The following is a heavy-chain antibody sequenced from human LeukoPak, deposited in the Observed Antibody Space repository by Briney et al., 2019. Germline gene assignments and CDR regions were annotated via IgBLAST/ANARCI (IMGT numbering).Heavy chain of an antibody. V-gene: IGHV4-59*12. J-gene: IGHJ5*02. Sequence: SETLSLTCSVSDDSITMYYWTWIRQPPGKGLEWIGYVYHPVFPTFFPSLIVRLTISRSTTHFLFSLSLSSVPAADTSVYFCARGSTMIVVEKWANWFDPWGQGTLVTVSS. CDR2: VYHPVFP. CDR3: ARGSTMIVVEKWANWFDP. D-gene: IGHD3-22*01. CDR1: DDSITMYY.